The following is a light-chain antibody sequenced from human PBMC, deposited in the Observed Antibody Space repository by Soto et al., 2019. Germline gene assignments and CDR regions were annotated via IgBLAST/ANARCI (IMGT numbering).Light chain of an antibody. Sequence: EIVMTQSPATLSVSPGERATLSCRASQSVSRDLAWYQQKPGQAPRLLIYGASTRATGIPARFSGSGFGTEFTLTISSLQSEDFAVYFCQQYKKWPQYTFGQGTKADIK. J-gene: IGKJ2*01. CDR2: GAS. CDR3: QQYKKWPQYT. V-gene: IGKV3-15*01. CDR1: QSVSRD.